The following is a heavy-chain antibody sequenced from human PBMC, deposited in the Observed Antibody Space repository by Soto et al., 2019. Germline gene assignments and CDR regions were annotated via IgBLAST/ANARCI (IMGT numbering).Heavy chain of an antibody. Sequence: GGSLRLSCAASGFTFSSYAMHWVRQAPGKGLEWVAVISYDGSNKYYADSVKGRFTISRDNSKNTLYLQMNSLRAEDTAVYYCARGVDKYYYYYGMDVWGQGTTVTVSS. V-gene: IGHV3-30-3*01. J-gene: IGHJ6*02. D-gene: IGHD5-12*01. CDR1: GFTFSSYA. CDR3: ARGVDKYYYYYGMDV. CDR2: ISYDGSNK.